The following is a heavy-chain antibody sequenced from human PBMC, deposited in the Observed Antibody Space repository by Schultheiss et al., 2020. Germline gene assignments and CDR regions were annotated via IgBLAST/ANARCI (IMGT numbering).Heavy chain of an antibody. Sequence: GGSLRLSCAASGFTLTSYSMNWVRQDPGKGLEWVSYISSSSSTIYYADSVKGRFTISRDNAKNSLYLQMNSLKTEDTAVYYCTTEDYVCRYYYYYMDVWCEGTTVTAS. D-gene: IGHD4-17*01. CDR2: ISSSSSTI. CDR1: GFTLTSYS. J-gene: IGHJ6*03. CDR3: TTEDYVCRYYYYYMDV. V-gene: IGHV3-48*01.